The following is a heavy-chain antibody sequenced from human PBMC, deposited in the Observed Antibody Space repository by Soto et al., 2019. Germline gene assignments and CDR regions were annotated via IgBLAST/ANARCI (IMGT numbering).Heavy chain of an antibody. CDR3: ASHRYYYDSSGPNDY. CDR1: GGSISSSSYY. CDR2: IYYSGST. J-gene: IGHJ4*02. Sequence: QLQLQESGPGLVKPSETLSLTCTVSGGSISSSSYYWGWIRQPPGKGLAWIGSIYYSGSTSYNPSLLRAFTISLDTSKNHFSLKLISVTAAETAVYYCASHRYYYDSSGPNDYWGQGTLVTVSS. V-gene: IGHV4-39*01. D-gene: IGHD3-22*01.